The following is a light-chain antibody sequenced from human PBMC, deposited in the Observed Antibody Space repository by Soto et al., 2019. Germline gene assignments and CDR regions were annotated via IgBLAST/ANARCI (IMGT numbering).Light chain of an antibody. CDR3: SSYTNSSTRV. CDR2: DVS. V-gene: IGLV2-14*01. J-gene: IGLJ3*02. Sequence: QSALTQPASVSGSPGQSITISCTGTSSDVGGYNYVSWYQQHPGKAPKLMIYDVSNRPSGVSNRFSGSKSGNTASLTISGLQAEDEADYYCSSYTNSSTRVFGRGTKLTVL. CDR1: SSDVGGYNY.